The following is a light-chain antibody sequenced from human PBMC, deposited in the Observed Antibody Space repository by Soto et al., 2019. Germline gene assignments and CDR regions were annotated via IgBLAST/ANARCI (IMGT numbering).Light chain of an antibody. CDR1: QTVTNSF. J-gene: IGKJ2*01. V-gene: IGKV3-20*01. CDR2: GIS. Sequence: ENVLTQSPGTLSLSPGERATLSCRASQTVTNSFFAWYQQKPGQPPRLLIHGISSRATGIPDRFSGSGSGTDFTLTISRLEPEDFVVYYFQQYSTLPHTFGRGTKLEV. CDR3: QQYSTLPHT.